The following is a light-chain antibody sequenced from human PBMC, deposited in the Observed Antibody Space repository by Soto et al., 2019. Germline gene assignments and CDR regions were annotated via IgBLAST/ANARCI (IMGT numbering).Light chain of an antibody. CDR1: HSVGSL. V-gene: IGKV3-11*01. Sequence: EIVLTQSPATLSLSPGDRATLSCRASHSVGSLLAWYQQKPGQAPRLLIYFASNRATGIPPRFSGSGSGTDFTLTIDSLEPEDFAVYYCQQRSNWPPLTFGGGTRVEIK. J-gene: IGKJ4*01. CDR2: FAS. CDR3: QQRSNWPPLT.